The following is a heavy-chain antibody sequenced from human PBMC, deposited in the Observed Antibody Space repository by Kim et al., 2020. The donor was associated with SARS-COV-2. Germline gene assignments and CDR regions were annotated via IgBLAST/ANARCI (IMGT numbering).Heavy chain of an antibody. CDR2: T. D-gene: IGHD6-19*01. V-gene: IGHV1-3*01. CDR3: VRDVSGWYYFDY. J-gene: IGHJ4*02. Sequence: TEYSRNFQGRVTITRDTSATTVYMELRSLRIEDTAVYYCVRDVSGWYYFDYWGQGTLVTVSS.